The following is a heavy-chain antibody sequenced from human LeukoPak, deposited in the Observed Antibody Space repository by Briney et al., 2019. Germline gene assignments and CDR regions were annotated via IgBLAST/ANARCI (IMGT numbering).Heavy chain of an antibody. J-gene: IGHJ4*02. CDR3: ARVAAAAGKRGLIGY. CDR2: IYYSGST. D-gene: IGHD6-13*01. CDR1: GGSISSGGYY. V-gene: IGHV4-31*03. Sequence: SQTLSLTCTVSGGSISSGGYYWSWIRQHPGKGLEWIGNIYYSGSTYYNPSLKSRVTISVDTSKNQFSLKLSSVTAADTAVYYCARVAAAAGKRGLIGYWGQGTLVTVSS.